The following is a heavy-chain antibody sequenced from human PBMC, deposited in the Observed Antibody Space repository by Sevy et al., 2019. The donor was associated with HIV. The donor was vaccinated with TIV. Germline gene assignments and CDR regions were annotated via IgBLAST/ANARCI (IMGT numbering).Heavy chain of an antibody. D-gene: IGHD3-10*01. CDR3: ARPYASGSWEAFDV. V-gene: IGHV3-21*01. J-gene: IGHJ3*01. CDR2: ISYSRNYI. Sequence: GGSLRLSCTASGFSFSSYMMNWVRQAPGKGLEWVASISYSRNYIYYADSLKGRFTISRDNAKNSLFLQMNSLRAEDTAVYYCARPYASGSWEAFDVWGKRTMVTVSS. CDR1: GFSFSSYM.